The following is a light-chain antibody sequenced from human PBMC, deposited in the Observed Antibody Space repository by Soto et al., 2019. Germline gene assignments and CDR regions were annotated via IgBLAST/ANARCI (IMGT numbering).Light chain of an antibody. CDR3: QQYNSFPLT. J-gene: IGKJ4*01. V-gene: IGKV1-5*01. CDR1: QSIYKW. CDR2: EAA. Sequence: DIQLPQSPSSPSASIGDTVNISCRASQSIYKWLAWYQQKPQKAPKVLIFEAAGLESGVSSRFRGSGSGTEFTLTISGLQPDDLGAYYCQQYNSFPLTFGGGTTVEL.